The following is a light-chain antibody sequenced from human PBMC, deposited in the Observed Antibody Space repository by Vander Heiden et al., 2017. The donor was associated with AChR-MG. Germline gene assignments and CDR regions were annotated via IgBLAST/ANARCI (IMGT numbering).Light chain of an antibody. CDR2: RDT. V-gene: IGLV3-9*01. Sequence: SYELTQPVSVSGALGQTATITCRGNNIGRQLLQRYHQRPGQAPVLVIYRDTNRPFGIPERFSGFNSGTTATLIISSAQAGDEADYYCQVSGSSDVVFGGGTKLSVL. CDR3: QVSGSSDVV. J-gene: IGLJ2*01. CDR1: NIGRQL.